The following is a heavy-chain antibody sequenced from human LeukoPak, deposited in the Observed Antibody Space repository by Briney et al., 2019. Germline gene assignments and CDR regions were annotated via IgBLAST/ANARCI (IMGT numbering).Heavy chain of an antibody. Sequence: GGSLRLSCAASGLTFDDYAMHWVRQAPGKGLEWVSGISWNSGSIGYADSVKGRFTISRDNAKNSLYLQMNSLRAEDTALYYCAKDYDFWSGQLPLGGAFDIWGQGTMVTVSS. J-gene: IGHJ3*02. CDR3: AKDYDFWSGQLPLGGAFDI. D-gene: IGHD3-3*01. V-gene: IGHV3-9*01. CDR1: GLTFDDYA. CDR2: ISWNSGSI.